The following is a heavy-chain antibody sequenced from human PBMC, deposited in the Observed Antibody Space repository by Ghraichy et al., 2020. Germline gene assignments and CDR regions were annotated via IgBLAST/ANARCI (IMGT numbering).Heavy chain of an antibody. CDR2: ISSSSYI. J-gene: IGHJ3*02. CDR1: GFTFSSYS. CDR3: ASDFLYYYDSSGYRRNAFDI. D-gene: IGHD3-22*01. V-gene: IGHV3-21*01. Sequence: GGSLRLSCAASGFTFSSYSMNWVRQAPGKGLEWVSSISSSSYIYYADSVKGRFTISRDNAKNSLYLQMNSLRAEDTAVYYCASDFLYYYDSSGYRRNAFDIWGQGTMVTVSS.